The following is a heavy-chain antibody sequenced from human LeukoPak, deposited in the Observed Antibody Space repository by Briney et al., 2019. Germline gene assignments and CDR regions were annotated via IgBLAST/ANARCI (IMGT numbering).Heavy chain of an antibody. D-gene: IGHD1-26*01. J-gene: IGHJ5*02. CDR1: GGSISNYY. V-gene: IGHV4-4*07. CDR3: ARGPTTIWEEWFDP. Sequence: PSETLSLTCTVSGGSISNYYWSWIRQPAGKGLEWLGRIYTSGATNYNPSLKSRVTIAADTSKNQVSLKVSSVTTADTAVYYCARGPTTIWEEWFDPWGQGTLVTVSS. CDR2: IYTSGAT.